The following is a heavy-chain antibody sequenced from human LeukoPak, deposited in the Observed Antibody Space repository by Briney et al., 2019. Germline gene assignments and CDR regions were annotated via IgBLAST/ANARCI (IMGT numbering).Heavy chain of an antibody. CDR3: TTRQNYYDSSGYYSSLYYFDY. Sequence: GGSLRLSCAASGFTFSNAWMSWVRQAPGEGLEWVGRIKSKTDGGTTDYAAPVKGRFTISRDDSKNTLYLQMNSLKTEDTAVYYCTTRQNYYDSSGYYSSLYYFDYWGQGTLVTVSS. V-gene: IGHV3-15*01. D-gene: IGHD3-22*01. CDR1: GFTFSNAW. CDR2: IKSKTDGGTT. J-gene: IGHJ4*02.